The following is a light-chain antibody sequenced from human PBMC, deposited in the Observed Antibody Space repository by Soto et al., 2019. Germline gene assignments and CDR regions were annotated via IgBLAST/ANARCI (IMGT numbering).Light chain of an antibody. V-gene: IGKV1-33*01. J-gene: IGKJ4*01. CDR2: DAS. CDR3: QQNDNLPPLN. CDR1: RGISNY. Sequence: DIQMTQSPSSLSASVGDRVTITCQASRGISNYLNWYQHKPGKVPKLLIYDASTLETGVPSRFGGSGSGTDFTFTISSLPPEDVATYYCQQNDNLPPLNFGGGTKVEIK.